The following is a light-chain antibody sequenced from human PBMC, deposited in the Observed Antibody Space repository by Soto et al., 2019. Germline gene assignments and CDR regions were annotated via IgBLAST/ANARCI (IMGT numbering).Light chain of an antibody. CDR3: QQYYSYPRA. V-gene: IGKV1-5*01. Sequence: DIQMTQSPSSLSASVRERVTITCRASQSITTWLAWYQQRPGKAPKLLIYAASTLQSGVPSRFSGSGSGTDFTLTINYLQSEDFATYYCQQYYSYPRAFGQGTKVDIK. CDR1: QSITTW. J-gene: IGKJ1*01. CDR2: AAS.